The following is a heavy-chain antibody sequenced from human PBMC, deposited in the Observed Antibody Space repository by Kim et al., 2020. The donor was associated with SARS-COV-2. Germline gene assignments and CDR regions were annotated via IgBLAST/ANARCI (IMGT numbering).Heavy chain of an antibody. J-gene: IGHJ4*02. D-gene: IGHD6-19*01. Sequence: NTRYSQKFQGRVYITRDTSATTAYMELSGLVSEDTAVYYCAREAVAGSFDYWGQGTLVTVSS. CDR2: NT. CDR3: AREAVAGSFDY. V-gene: IGHV1-3*01.